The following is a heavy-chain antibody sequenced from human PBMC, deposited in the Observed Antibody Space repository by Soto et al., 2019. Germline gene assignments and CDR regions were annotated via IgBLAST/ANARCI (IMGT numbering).Heavy chain of an antibody. V-gene: IGHV3-48*03. CDR1: GFTFRSYA. J-gene: IGHJ4*02. Sequence: PGGSLRLSCAASGFTFRSYAIHWIRRAPGKGLEWISYISGNGEIIQYAASARGRFTISRDNAENSVYLEMDSLRAEDTALYYCARDVDADFRTDFDYWGRGTLVTVSS. CDR3: ARDVDADFRTDFDY. D-gene: IGHD4-17*01. CDR2: ISGNGEII.